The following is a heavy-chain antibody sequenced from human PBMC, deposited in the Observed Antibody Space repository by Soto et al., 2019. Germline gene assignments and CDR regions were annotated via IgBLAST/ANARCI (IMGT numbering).Heavy chain of an antibody. D-gene: IGHD4-4*01. V-gene: IGHV1-69*12. J-gene: IGHJ6*02. CDR2: TIPLFRTP. Sequence: QVQLVQSGAEMKEPGSSVKVSCKTSGATLSSSAISWLGQAPGQGLEWMGGTIPLFRTPDYAQKFQGRVTIAADESTSTAYMELSSLRSEDTAVYYCARDNDRLQLGGNYYYILDVWGQGTTITVSS. CDR3: ARDNDRLQLGGNYYYILDV. CDR1: GATLSSSA.